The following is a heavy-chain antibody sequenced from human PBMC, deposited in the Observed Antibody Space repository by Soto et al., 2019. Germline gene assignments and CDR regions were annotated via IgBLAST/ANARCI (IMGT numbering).Heavy chain of an antibody. CDR2: VYYSGGA. J-gene: IGHJ6*02. D-gene: IGHD2-21*02. CDR3: TRDGDGRMTTNPYYYYGMDV. Sequence: SETLSLTCAVYGGSFSGYYWTWIRQPPGKGLEWIGNVYYSGGAKYNPSVKRRVSISVDTSKNQFSLNLSSVTAADTAVYYCTRDGDGRMTTNPYYYYGMDVWGPGITVTGS. CDR1: GGSFSGYY. V-gene: IGHV4-59*01.